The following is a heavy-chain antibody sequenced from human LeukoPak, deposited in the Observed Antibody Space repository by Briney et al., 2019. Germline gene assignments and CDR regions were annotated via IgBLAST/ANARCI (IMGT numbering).Heavy chain of an antibody. CDR1: GGSISSGDYY. CDR3: AKQPWLVRFDI. V-gene: IGHV4-30-4*01. CDR2: IYYSGST. J-gene: IGHJ5*02. D-gene: IGHD6-19*01. Sequence: SETLSLTCTVSGGSISSGDYYWSWIRQPPGKGLEWIGYIYYSGSTYYNPSLKSRVTISVDTSKNQFSLKLSSVTAADTAVYYCAKQPWLVRFDIWGQGTLVTVSS.